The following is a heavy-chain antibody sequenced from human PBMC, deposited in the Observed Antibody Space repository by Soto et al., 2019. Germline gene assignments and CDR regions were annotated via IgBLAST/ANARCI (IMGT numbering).Heavy chain of an antibody. J-gene: IGHJ6*02. D-gene: IGHD6-6*01. CDR3: AISSSSDHYYYYYGMDV. V-gene: IGHV1-18*04. CDR1: GYTFTSYG. CDR2: ISAYNGNT. Sequence: ASVKVSCKASGYTFTSYGISWVRQAPGQGLEWMGWISAYNGNTNYAQKLQGRVTMTTDTSTSTAYMELRSLRSDDTAVYYCAISSSSDHYYYYYGMDVWGQGTTVTVSS.